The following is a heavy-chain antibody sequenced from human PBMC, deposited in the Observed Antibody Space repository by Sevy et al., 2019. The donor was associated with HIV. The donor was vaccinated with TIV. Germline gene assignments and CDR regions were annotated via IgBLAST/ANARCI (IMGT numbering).Heavy chain of an antibody. V-gene: IGHV4-31*03. CDR2: IYYSGST. CDR1: GGSISSGGYY. CDR3: ARVSYDFWSGYQYYYYYGMDV. J-gene: IGHJ6*02. Sequence: SETLSLTCTVSGGSISSGGYYWSWIRQHPGKGLEWIGYIYYSGSTYYNPSLKSRVTISVDTSKNQFSLKLSSVTAADTAVYYCARVSYDFWSGYQYYYYYGMDVWGQGTTVTVSS. D-gene: IGHD3-3*01.